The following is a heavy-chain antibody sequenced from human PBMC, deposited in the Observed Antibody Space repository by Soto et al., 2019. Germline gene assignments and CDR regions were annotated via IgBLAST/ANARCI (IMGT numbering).Heavy chain of an antibody. D-gene: IGHD1-1*01. CDR1: GGFMLNNIYS. V-gene: IGHV4-39*01. CDR2: IYSSGST. CDR3: ARLSGRSRYKCSEQ. J-gene: IGHJ4*02. Sequence: PSETLSLTCTVSGGFMLNNIYSWCWIRQPPGKGLEWIGNIYSSGSTYFNPSLKSRVTISVDTSKNQFFLKLSSVTAADTAVYYCARLSGRSRYKCSEQWGQGPMVPVSS.